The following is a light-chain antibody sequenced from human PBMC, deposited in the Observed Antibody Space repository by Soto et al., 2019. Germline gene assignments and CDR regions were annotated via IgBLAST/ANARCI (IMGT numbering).Light chain of an antibody. V-gene: IGKV3-11*01. J-gene: IGKJ1*01. CDR3: QQLTDWPPQWT. CDR1: QSVGSD. Sequence: VLSQSPASLSVSPGITTTLSCRASQSVGSDLAWYQQKPGQAPRLVIYDIFTRATGIPARFSGSGSGTDFTLTISSLEPEDFAVYYCQQLTDWPPQWTFGQGTKVDIK. CDR2: DIF.